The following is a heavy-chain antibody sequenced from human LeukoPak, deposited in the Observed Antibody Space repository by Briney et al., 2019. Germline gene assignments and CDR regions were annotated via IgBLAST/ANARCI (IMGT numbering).Heavy chain of an antibody. CDR2: INHSGST. Sequence: PSETLSLTCAVYGGSFSGYYWSWIRQPPGKGLEWIGEINHSGSTNYNPSLKSRLTMSVDTSKNQFSLKMSSVTAADTAVYYCAKSGNWFDSWGQGTLVTVSS. V-gene: IGHV4-34*10. J-gene: IGHJ5*01. CDR1: GGSFSGYY. D-gene: IGHD3-10*01. CDR3: AKSGNWFDS.